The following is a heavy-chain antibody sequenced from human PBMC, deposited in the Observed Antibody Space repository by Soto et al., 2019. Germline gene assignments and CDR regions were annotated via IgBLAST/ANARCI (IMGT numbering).Heavy chain of an antibody. V-gene: IGHV3-30-3*01. CDR2: ISYEGSNK. D-gene: IGHD2-15*01. CDR3: ARDGGDVVVVDAALDI. J-gene: IGHJ3*02. Sequence: QVQLVESGGGVVQPGRSLRLSCAASGFTFSYYAMHWVRQAPGKGLEWVAVISYEGSNKYHADSVKGRFTISRDNSKNTLYLQMNSLRAEDTAVYYCARDGGDVVVVDAALDIWGQGTMVTVSS. CDR1: GFTFSYYA.